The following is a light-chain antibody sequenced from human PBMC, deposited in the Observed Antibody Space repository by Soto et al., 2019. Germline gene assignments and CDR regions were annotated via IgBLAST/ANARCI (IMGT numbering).Light chain of an antibody. CDR1: QTIITY. J-gene: IGKJ1*01. CDR3: QQTYTIPPT. V-gene: IGKV1-39*01. Sequence: DIQMTQSPSSLSASVGDTVTITCRASQTIITYLNWYQQKPGKAPKLLIYFASTLQSGVPSRFSSNRSGKDFTLTISSLQPEDFATYYCQQTYTIPPTFGQGTKVEIK. CDR2: FAS.